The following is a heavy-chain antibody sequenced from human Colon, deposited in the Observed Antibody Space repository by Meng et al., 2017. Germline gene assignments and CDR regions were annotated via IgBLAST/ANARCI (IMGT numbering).Heavy chain of an antibody. J-gene: IGHJ5*01. CDR2: IYWDDDA. V-gene: IGHV2-5*02. CDR1: GFSLNTDGVG. D-gene: IGHD2-15*01. CDR3: AHGVVASATLGAWFDS. Sequence: QITLKEFGPTLVKPTQTLTLTCSFSGFSLNTDGVGVGWNRQPPGKAPEWLALIYWDDDASYSPYLKNRLSITQDAAKNQVVLTMTNMESVDTATYFCAHGVVASATLGAWFDSWGQGTLVTVSS.